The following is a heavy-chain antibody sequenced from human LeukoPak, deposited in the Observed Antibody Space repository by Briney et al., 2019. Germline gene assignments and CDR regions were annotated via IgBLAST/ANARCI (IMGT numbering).Heavy chain of an antibody. D-gene: IGHD3-16*01. V-gene: IGHV3-30-3*01. J-gene: IGHJ6*02. Sequence: AGGSLRLSCTASGFTFSSYTLHWVRQAPGKGLEWVAVVSYDGSYRYYADSVKGRFTISRDNTKNSLYLQMSNLRAEDTAVYFCARGGGLDVWGQGATVTVSS. CDR2: VSYDGSYR. CDR1: GFTFSSYT. CDR3: ARGGGLDV.